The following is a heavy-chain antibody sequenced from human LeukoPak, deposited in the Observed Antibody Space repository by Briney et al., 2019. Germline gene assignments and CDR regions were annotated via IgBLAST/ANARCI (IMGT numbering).Heavy chain of an antibody. CDR3: ASTRFGVVTPSINRMDV. Sequence: PSETLSLTCAVQGGSFSGYYWGWIRQPPGKGLEWIGEINDSGSTNYNPSLKSRVTISVDTSKNQFSLKLSSVTAADTAVYYCASTRFGVVTPSINRMDVWGQGTTVTVSS. V-gene: IGHV4-34*01. CDR1: GGSFSGYY. D-gene: IGHD3-3*01. CDR2: INDSGST. J-gene: IGHJ6*02.